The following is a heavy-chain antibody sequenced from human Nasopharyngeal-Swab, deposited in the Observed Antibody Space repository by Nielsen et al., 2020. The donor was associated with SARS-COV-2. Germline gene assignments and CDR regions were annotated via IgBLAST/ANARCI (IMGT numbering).Heavy chain of an antibody. CDR3: ARSVGSFYGQGAFDI. CDR2: IRSKTYGGAP. CDR1: GFTFGDYA. D-gene: IGHD1-26*01. J-gene: IGHJ3*02. Sequence: GESLKISCRTSGFTFGDYAMSWFRQAPGKGPEWVGFIRSKTYGGAPEYAASVKGRFTISRDGAESIAYLQMNSLETEDTGVYYCARSVGSFYGQGAFDIWGQGTMVTVSS. V-gene: IGHV3-49*01.